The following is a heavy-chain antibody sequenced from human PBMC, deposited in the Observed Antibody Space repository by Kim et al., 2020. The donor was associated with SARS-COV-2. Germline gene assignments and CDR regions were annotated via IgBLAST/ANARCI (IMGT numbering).Heavy chain of an antibody. V-gene: IGHV3-74*01. CDR1: GFTFSSYW. J-gene: IGHJ4*02. Sequence: GGSRRLSCAASGFTFSSYWMHWVRQAPGKGLVWVSRINSDGSSTSYADSVKGRFTISRDNAKNTLYLQMNSLRAEDTAVYYCARGGVNYDSSGYYCYYWGQGTLVTVSS. CDR3: ARGGVNYDSSGYYCYY. CDR2: INSDGSST. D-gene: IGHD3-22*01.